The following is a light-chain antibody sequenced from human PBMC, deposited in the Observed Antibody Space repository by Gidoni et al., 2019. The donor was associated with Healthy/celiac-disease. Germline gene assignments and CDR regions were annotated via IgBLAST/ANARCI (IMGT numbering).Light chain of an antibody. CDR2: GNS. V-gene: IGLV1-40*01. CDR1: SSNIGAGYD. Sequence: QSVLTQPPSVSEAPGQRVTISCTGSSSNIGAGYDVHWYQHLPGTAPKFLMYGNSNRPSGVPDRFSGSKSGTSASLAITGRQAEDEADYYCQSYDSSLSVVFGGGTKLTVL. J-gene: IGLJ2*01. CDR3: QSYDSSLSVV.